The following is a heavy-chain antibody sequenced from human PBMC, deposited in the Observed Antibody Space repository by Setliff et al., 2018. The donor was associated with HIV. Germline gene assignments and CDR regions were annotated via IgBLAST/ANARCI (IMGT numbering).Heavy chain of an antibody. V-gene: IGHV4-34*01. J-gene: IGHJ4*02. CDR1: GGSLSGYY. Sequence: SETLSLTCAVYGGSLSGYYWSWIRQAPGKGLEWIGEINHRGRTRYNPSLKSRVTMSVDTSKNQFSLKLSSVTAADTAVYYCARDGFWSGYIDYWGQGTLVTVS. CDR3: ARDGFWSGYIDY. CDR2: INHRGRT. D-gene: IGHD3-3*01.